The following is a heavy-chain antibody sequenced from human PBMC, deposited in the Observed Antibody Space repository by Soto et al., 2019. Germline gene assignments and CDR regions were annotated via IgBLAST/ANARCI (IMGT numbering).Heavy chain of an antibody. CDR1: GFTFSSYG. V-gene: IGHV3-30*18. J-gene: IGHJ5*02. Sequence: QVQLVESGGGVVQPGRSLRLSCAASGFTFSSYGMHWVRQAPGKGLEWVAVISYDGSNKYYADSVKGRFTISRDNSKNTLYLQMNSLRAEDTAVYYCAKDCIRVWAGRGLSAPGWFDPWGQGTLVTVSS. D-gene: IGHD6-19*01. CDR3: AKDCIRVWAGRGLSAPGWFDP. CDR2: ISYDGSNK.